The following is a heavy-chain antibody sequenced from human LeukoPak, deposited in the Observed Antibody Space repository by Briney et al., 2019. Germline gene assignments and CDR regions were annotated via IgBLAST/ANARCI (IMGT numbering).Heavy chain of an antibody. D-gene: IGHD4-17*01. CDR1: A. CDR2: ISGSGGST. Sequence: AXXXXRQAXGKGLEWVSTISGSGGSTYYADSVKGRFTISRDNSKNTLYLQMNSLRAEDTAVYYCAYGDYDCWGQGTLVTVSS. J-gene: IGHJ4*02. CDR3: AYGDYDC. V-gene: IGHV3-23*01.